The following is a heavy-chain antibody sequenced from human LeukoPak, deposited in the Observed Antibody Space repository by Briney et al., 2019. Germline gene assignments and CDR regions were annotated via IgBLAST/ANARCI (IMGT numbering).Heavy chain of an antibody. V-gene: IGHV1-8*01. CDR3: ARGSYDILTGYYPPDY. CDR1: GYTFTSYD. J-gene: IGHJ4*02. CDR2: MNPNSGNT. Sequence: ASVKVPCKASGYTFTSYDINWVRQATGQGLEWMGWMNPNSGNTGYAQKFQGRVTMTRNTSISTAYMELSSLRSEDTAVYYCARGSYDILTGYYPPDYWGQGTLVTVSS. D-gene: IGHD3-9*01.